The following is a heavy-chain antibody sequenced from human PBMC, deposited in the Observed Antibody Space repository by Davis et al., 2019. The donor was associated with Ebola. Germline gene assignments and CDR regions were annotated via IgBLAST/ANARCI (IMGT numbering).Heavy chain of an antibody. CDR3: ARVQVGVLD. D-gene: IGHD3-22*01. J-gene: IGHJ4*02. V-gene: IGHV4-34*01. Sequence: SETLSLTCTLYGGSFSGYYWSWIRQPPGKGLEWIGEISDSGSTNYDPSLKSRVSISIDTSKHQFSLKLSSVTAADTAMYYCARVQVGVLDWGQGNLVTVSS. CDR1: GGSFSGYY. CDR2: ISDSGST.